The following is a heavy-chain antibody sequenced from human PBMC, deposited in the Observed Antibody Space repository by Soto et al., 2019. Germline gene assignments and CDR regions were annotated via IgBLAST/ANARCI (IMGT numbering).Heavy chain of an antibody. CDR2: IYYSGST. V-gene: IGHV4-31*03. D-gene: IGHD4-17*01. J-gene: IGHJ3*02. CDR3: ARESISTVTHHDAFDI. CDR1: GGSIGDVGYY. Sequence: SEPLSLTCTVSGGSIGDVGYYWSWIRQNPGKGLEWIGYIYYSGSTYYNPSLKSRVTISVDTSKNQFSLKLSSVTAADTAVYYCARESISTVTHHDAFDIWGQGTMVTVSS.